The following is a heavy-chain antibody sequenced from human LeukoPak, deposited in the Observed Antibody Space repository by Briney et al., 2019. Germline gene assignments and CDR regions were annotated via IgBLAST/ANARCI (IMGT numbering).Heavy chain of an antibody. CDR2: TSGSSGSTI. CDR3: ARDKIEWLRYSYFDY. CDR1: GFTFSRYG. J-gene: IGHJ4*02. V-gene: IGHV3-48*01. D-gene: IGHD5-12*01. Sequence: GGSLRLSCKASGFTFSRYGMNWVRQAPGRGLEWLSYTSGSSGSTIYYAQSVRGRFTISRDDAENTLYLQMNSLRADDTAVYFCARDKIEWLRYSYFDYWGQGVLVTVSS.